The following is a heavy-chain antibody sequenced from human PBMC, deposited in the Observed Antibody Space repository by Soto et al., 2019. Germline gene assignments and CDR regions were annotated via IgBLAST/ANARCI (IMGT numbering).Heavy chain of an antibody. D-gene: IGHD3-16*01. V-gene: IGHV1-3*01. CDR1: EYTFTSYA. Sequence: GASVQVSCKDSEYTFTSYAMHWVRQATGQRLEWMGWINAGNGNTKYSQKFQGRVTITRDTSASTAYMELSSLRSEDTAVYYCARVRDYIWGSSGDAFEIWGQGTMVTVSS. J-gene: IGHJ3*02. CDR2: INAGNGNT. CDR3: ARVRDYIWGSSGDAFEI.